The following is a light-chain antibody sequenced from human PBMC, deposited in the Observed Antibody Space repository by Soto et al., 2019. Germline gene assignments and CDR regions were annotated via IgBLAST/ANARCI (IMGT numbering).Light chain of an antibody. J-gene: IGLJ1*01. CDR1: SSDVGSYNL. Sequence: QSALTKPTSVSGSPGQSITISCSGTSSDVGSYNLVSWYQQHPGKAPKLRIYEVSKRPSGLSNRFSGSKSGNTASLTISGLQAEDEADYYCCSYAGSSALYVFGTGTKVTVL. CDR3: CSYAGSSALYV. CDR2: EVS. V-gene: IGLV2-23*02.